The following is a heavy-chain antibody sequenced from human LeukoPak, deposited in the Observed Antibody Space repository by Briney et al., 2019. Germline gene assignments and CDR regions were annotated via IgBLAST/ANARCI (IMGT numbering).Heavy chain of an antibody. D-gene: IGHD5-24*01. Sequence: PGGSLRLSCAASRFTFSSHAMSWVRQAPGKGLEWVSTISANGINSYHADSVKGRFTISRDNSRNTLYLQMNDLRAEDTAVYYCSKNPYSDGSHWFDPWGQGTLVTVSS. CDR2: ISANGINS. J-gene: IGHJ5*02. CDR1: RFTFSSHA. V-gene: IGHV3-23*01. CDR3: SKNPYSDGSHWFDP.